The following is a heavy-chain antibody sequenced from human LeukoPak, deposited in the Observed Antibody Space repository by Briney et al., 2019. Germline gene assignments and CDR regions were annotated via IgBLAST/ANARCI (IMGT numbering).Heavy chain of an antibody. CDR3: ARGRYDFWSGPREGAFDI. CDR2: IIPIFGTA. D-gene: IGHD3-3*01. CDR1: GGTFSSYA. J-gene: IGHJ3*02. V-gene: IGHV1-69*05. Sequence: SVKVSCKASGGTFSSYAISWVRQAPGQGLEWMGRIIPIFGTASYAQKFQGRVTITTDESTSTAYMELSSLRSEDTAVYYCARGRYDFWSGPREGAFDIWGQGTMVTVSS.